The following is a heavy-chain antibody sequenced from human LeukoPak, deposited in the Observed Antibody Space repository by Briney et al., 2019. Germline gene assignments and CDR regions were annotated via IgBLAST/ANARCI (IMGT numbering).Heavy chain of an antibody. CDR2: IGVTGDT. Sequence: GGSLRLSCAASGFTFSKDDFHWVRQAPGKGLEWVAAIGVTGDTYYADSVKGRFTISREDAANSLYLQMRSLGAGDTALYYCTKDFCGSRAACAGGSYYDFWGRGALVTVSS. V-gene: IGHV3-13*01. CDR3: TKDFCGSRAACAGGSYYDF. D-gene: IGHD2-15*01. J-gene: IGHJ2*01. CDR1: GFTFSKDD.